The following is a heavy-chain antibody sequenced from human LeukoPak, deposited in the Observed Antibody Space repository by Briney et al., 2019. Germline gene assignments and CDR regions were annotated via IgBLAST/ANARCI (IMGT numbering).Heavy chain of an antibody. CDR1: GFTFSSYA. V-gene: IGHV3-23*01. CDR3: AKTLGYCSSTSCYSDYYGMDV. Sequence: GGSLRLSCAASGFTFSSYAMSWVRQAPGKGLEWVSAISGSGGSTYYADSVKGRFTISRDNSMNTLYLQMNSLRAEDTAVYYCAKTLGYCSSTSCYSDYYGMDVWGQGTTVTVSS. J-gene: IGHJ6*02. CDR2: ISGSGGST. D-gene: IGHD2-2*02.